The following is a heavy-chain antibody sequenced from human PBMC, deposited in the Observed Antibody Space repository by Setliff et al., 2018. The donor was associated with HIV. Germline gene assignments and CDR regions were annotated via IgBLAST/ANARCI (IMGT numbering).Heavy chain of an antibody. CDR2: VSVYNGNT. J-gene: IGHJ3*02. Sequence: ASVKVSCKASGYSFTFYGLHWVRQAPGQGLEWMGWVSVYNGNTKYAANFQDRLTLTTDASTGTGFMELRGLRSDDTAVYYCATPGVGAGAFDIWGRGTMVTVSS. D-gene: IGHD3-10*01. CDR3: ATPGVGAGAFDI. CDR1: GYSFTFYG. V-gene: IGHV1-18*04.